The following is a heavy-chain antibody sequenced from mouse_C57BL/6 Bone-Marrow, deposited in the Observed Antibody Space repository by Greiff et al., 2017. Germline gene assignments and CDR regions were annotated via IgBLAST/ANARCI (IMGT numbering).Heavy chain of an antibody. CDR2: FYPGSGSI. Sequence: QVQLQQSGAELVKPGASVKLSCKASGYTFTEYTIHWVKQRSGQGLEWIGWFYPGSGSIKYNEKFKDKATLTADKSSSTVYMELSRLTSEDSAVYFCAGDEEGLRLRGYAMDYWGQGTAVTVAS. CDR3: AGDEEGLRLRGYAMDY. V-gene: IGHV1-62-2*01. D-gene: IGHD3-2*02. CDR1: GYTFTEYT. J-gene: IGHJ4*01.